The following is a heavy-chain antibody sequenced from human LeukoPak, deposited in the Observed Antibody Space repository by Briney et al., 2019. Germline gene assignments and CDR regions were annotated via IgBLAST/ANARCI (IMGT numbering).Heavy chain of an antibody. Sequence: PGGSLRLSCAASGFTFSTYEMNWVRQAPGKGLEWVSYISSSSSTIYYADSVKGRFTISRGNAKNSLYLQMNSLRDEDTAVYYCARDSMVRGVIITFDYWGQGTLVTVSS. V-gene: IGHV3-48*02. CDR3: ARDSMVRGVIITFDY. D-gene: IGHD3-10*01. CDR1: GFTFSTYE. CDR2: ISSSSSTI. J-gene: IGHJ4*02.